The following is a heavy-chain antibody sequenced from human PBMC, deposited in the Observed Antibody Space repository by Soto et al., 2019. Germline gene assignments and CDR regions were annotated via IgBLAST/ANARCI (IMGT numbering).Heavy chain of an antibody. J-gene: IGHJ5*02. CDR2: VYWHEDL. CDR1: GFSPSTSVMC. V-gene: IGHV2-5*08. D-gene: IGHD1-7*01. Sequence: SGPTLVNPTQTLTLACTFSGFSPSTSVMCVSWIRQPPGKGLEWLASVYWHEDLRYNPSLKDRLTISRDTSKNQVVLTMTNMDPVDTATYYCARAYDWNYAWGQGILVTVSS. CDR3: ARAYDWNYA.